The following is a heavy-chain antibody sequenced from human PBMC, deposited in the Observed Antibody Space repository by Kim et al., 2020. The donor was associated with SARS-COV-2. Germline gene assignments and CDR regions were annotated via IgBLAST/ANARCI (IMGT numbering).Heavy chain of an antibody. V-gene: IGHV3-21*01. CDR2: YI. J-gene: IGHJ4*02. D-gene: IGHD1-26*01. CDR3: ARGKQWELSN. Sequence: YIYYADSVKGRFTISRDNAKNSLYLQMNSLRAEDTAVYYCARGKQWELSNWGQGALVTVSS.